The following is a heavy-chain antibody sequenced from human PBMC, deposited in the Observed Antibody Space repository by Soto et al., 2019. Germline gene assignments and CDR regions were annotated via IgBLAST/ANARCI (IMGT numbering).Heavy chain of an antibody. CDR3: ARDSSDSSWQGGLDV. V-gene: IGHV4-61*01. CDR1: GGSVSSDRSY. CDR2: IHYSGST. D-gene: IGHD6-13*01. Sequence: QVQLPESGPGLVKPSETLSLTCTVSGGSVSSDRSYWTWIRQPPGKELEWIGYIHYSGSTSYNPSLKSRVTLSVDTSTNQFSLQLNSVTAADTAVYYCARDSSDSSWQGGLDVSGQGTTVTVSS. J-gene: IGHJ6*02.